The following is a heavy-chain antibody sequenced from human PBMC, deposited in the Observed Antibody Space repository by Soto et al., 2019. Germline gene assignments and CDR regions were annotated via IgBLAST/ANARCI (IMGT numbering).Heavy chain of an antibody. CDR3: AREDASGYLDAFDI. D-gene: IGHD3-22*01. CDR1: GFTVSSNY. V-gene: IGHV3-53*01. CDR2: IYSGGST. J-gene: IGHJ3*02. Sequence: GGSLRLSCAASGFTVSSNYMSWVRQAPGKGLEWVSVIYSGGSTYYADSVKGRFTISRDNSKNALYLQMNSLRAEDTAVYYCAREDASGYLDAFDIWGQGTMVTVSS.